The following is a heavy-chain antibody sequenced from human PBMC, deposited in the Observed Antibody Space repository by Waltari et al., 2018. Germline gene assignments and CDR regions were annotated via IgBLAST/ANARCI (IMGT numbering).Heavy chain of an antibody. CDR2: IITIFGTA. J-gene: IGHJ2*01. D-gene: IGHD3-10*01. CDR1: GGTFSSYA. V-gene: IGHV1-69*01. Sequence: QVQLVQSGAEVKKPGSSVKVSCKASGGTFSSYAISWVRQAPGQGLEWMGGIITIFGTANYAQKFQGRVTITADESTSTAYMELSSLRSEDTAVYYCAREGGAMVRGVRAWYFDLWGRGTLVTVSS. CDR3: AREGGAMVRGVRAWYFDL.